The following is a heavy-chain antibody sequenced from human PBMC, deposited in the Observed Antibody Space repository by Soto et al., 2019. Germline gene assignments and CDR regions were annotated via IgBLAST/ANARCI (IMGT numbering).Heavy chain of an antibody. CDR3: ARVYSRKANYYYYGMDV. CDR2: INPSGGST. Sequence: ASVKVSCKASGYTFTSYYMHWVRQAPGQGLEWMGIINPSGGSTSYAQKFQGRVTMTRDTSTSTVYMELSSLRSEDTAVYYCARVYSRKANYYYYGMDVWGQGTKVTVSS. CDR1: GYTFTSYY. V-gene: IGHV1-46*01. J-gene: IGHJ6*02. D-gene: IGHD4-4*01.